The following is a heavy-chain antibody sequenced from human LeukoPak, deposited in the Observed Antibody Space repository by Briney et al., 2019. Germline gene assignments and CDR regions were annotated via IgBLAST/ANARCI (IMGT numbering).Heavy chain of an antibody. CDR1: GGSFSGYY. D-gene: IGHD6-13*01. CDR2: INHSGST. Sequence: SETLSLTCAVYGGSFSGYYWSWIRQPPGKGLEWIEEINHSGSTNYNPSLKSRVTISVDTSKNQFSLKLSSVTAADTAVYYCARRSLAAAGMNYYFDYWGQGTLVTVSS. J-gene: IGHJ4*02. V-gene: IGHV4-34*01. CDR3: ARRSLAAAGMNYYFDY.